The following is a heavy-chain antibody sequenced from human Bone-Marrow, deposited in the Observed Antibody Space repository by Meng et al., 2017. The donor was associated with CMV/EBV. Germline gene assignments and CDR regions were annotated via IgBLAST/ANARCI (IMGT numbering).Heavy chain of an antibody. CDR1: GGSISSYY. V-gene: IGHV4-59*01. CDR2: IYYSGST. CDR3: ARSGSYWDAFDI. Sequence: LSLTCTVSGGSISSYYWSWIRQPPGKGLEWIGYIYYSGSTNYNPPLKSRVTISVDTSKNQFSLKLSSVTAADTAVYYWARSGSYWDAFDIWGQGTMVTVSS. J-gene: IGHJ3*02. D-gene: IGHD1-26*01.